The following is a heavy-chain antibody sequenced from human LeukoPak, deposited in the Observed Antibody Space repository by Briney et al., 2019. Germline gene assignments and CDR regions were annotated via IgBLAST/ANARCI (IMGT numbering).Heavy chain of an antibody. V-gene: IGHV4-39*07. CDR1: ADSISSSTYY. CDR3: ARMTSSGWYREDY. Sequence: PSETLSLTCTVSADSISSSTYYWGRIRQPPGKGLEWIGSIYYSGSTYYNPSLKSRVTISVDTSENQFSLKLSSVTAADTAVYYCARMTSSGWYREDYWGQGTLVTVSS. CDR2: IYYSGST. J-gene: IGHJ4*02. D-gene: IGHD6-19*01.